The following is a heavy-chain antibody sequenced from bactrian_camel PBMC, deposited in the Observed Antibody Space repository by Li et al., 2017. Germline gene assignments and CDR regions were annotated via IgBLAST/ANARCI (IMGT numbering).Heavy chain of an antibody. D-gene: IGHD1*01. CDR2: ISSYGGT. Sequence: QVQLVESGGGSVQAGESLKLSCVSSGYIFSSCGWAWYRQAPGKEREWIAKISSYGGTEYTDSVKGRFTISQDKAKNTVYLHMNNLKTEDTAIYYCATATDCRWTGYPTWTPMANYWGQGTQVTVS. J-gene: IGHJ4*01. CDR3: ATATDCRWTGYPTWTPMANY. V-gene: IGHV3S53*01. CDR1: GYIFSSCG.